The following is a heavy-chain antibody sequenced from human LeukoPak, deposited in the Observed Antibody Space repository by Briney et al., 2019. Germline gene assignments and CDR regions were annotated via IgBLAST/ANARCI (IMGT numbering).Heavy chain of an antibody. V-gene: IGHV4-34*01. D-gene: IGHD2-2*02. J-gene: IGHJ3*02. CDR2: INHSGST. Sequence: SETLSLTCAVYGGSFSGYYWSWIRQPPGKGLEWIGEINHSGSTNYNPSLKSRVTISVDTSKNQFSLKLSSVTAADTAVYYCARDLREIYCSSTSCYTGISAFDIWGQGTMVTVSS. CDR1: GGSFSGYY. CDR3: ARDLREIYCSSTSCYTGISAFDI.